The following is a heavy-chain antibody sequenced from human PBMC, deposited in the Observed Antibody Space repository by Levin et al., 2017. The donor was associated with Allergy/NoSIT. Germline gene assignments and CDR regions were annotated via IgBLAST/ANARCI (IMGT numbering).Heavy chain of an antibody. CDR1: GFTFGDYY. Sequence: PGGSLRLSCAASGFTFGDYYMTWIRQAPGKGLEWVSSISSSSTYTKYADSVKGRFTISRDNAKNSLYLQMNSLRAEDTAVYYCARLRGGSYHDAFDIWGQGTMVSVSS. V-gene: IGHV3-11*03. J-gene: IGHJ3*02. D-gene: IGHD1-26*01. CDR3: ARLRGGSYHDAFDI. CDR2: ISSSSTYT.